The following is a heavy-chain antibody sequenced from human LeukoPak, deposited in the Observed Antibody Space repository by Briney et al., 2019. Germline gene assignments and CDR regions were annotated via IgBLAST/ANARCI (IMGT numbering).Heavy chain of an antibody. CDR3: ARYGDYGEYNWFDP. V-gene: IGHV3-21*01. J-gene: IGHJ5*02. CDR2: ISSSSSYI. Sequence: GGSLRLSCAASGFTFSSYSMNWVRQAPGKGLEWVSSISSSSSYIYYADSVKGRFTISRDNAKNSLYLQMNSLRAEDTAVYYCARYGDYGEYNWFDPWGQGTLVTVSS. CDR1: GFTFSSYS. D-gene: IGHD4-17*01.